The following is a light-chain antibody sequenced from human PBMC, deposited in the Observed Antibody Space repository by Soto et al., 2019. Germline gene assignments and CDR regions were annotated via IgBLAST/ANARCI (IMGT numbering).Light chain of an antibody. J-gene: IGLJ3*02. Sequence: QSALTQPASGSGSPGQSITISCTGTSSDVGGYNYVSWYQQYPGKAPKLIIYEVSNRPSGLSNRFSGFKSGNTASLTISGLQTEDEADYYCSSYTSRTTWVFGGGTKVTVL. CDR3: SSYTSRTTWV. CDR2: EVS. V-gene: IGLV2-14*01. CDR1: SSDVGGYNY.